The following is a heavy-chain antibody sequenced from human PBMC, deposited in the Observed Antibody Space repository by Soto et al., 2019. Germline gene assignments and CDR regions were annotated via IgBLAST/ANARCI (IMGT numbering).Heavy chain of an antibody. D-gene: IGHD3-10*01. CDR1: GFTFNTYN. J-gene: IGHJ2*01. Sequence: EVQLVESGGGLVKPGGSLRLSCAASGFTFNTYNMNWVRQAPGKGLEWVSSISISGSDVHYGDSVKGRFTISRDNAKNSLYLQMNSLRADETAVYHCARGNYGSGSSQYWYFDLWGRGTL. CDR3: ARGNYGSGSSQYWYFDL. V-gene: IGHV3-21*01. CDR2: ISISGSDV.